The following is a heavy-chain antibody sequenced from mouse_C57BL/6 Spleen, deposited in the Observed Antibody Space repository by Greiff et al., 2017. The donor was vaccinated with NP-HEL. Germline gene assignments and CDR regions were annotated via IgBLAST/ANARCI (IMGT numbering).Heavy chain of an antibody. V-gene: IGHV1-39*01. CDR1: GYSFTDYD. D-gene: IGHD1-1*01. Sequence: EVQLVESGAELVKPGASVKLSCKASGYSFTDYDMNWVKQSNGKGLEWIGVINPNYGTTGYNQKFKGKATLNVEQSTSTAYMELNSLTSEDSAVYFCESGANAERYFDDWGQGTTLTVSS. CDR2: INPNYGTT. CDR3: ESGANAERYFDD. J-gene: IGHJ2*01.